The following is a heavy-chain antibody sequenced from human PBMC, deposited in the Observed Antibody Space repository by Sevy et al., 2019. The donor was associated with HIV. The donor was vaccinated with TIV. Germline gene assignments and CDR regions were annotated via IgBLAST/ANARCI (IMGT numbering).Heavy chain of an antibody. CDR2: IIPILGTV. J-gene: IGHJ4*02. Sequence: ASVKVSCKASGGPFSTYGISWVRQAPGQGPEWMGGIIPILGTVNYAQKFQGRVTITADESTKTAYMELSSLRSEDTAVYYCARGGGNGWYYFDYWGQETLVTVSS. D-gene: IGHD6-19*01. CDR1: GGPFSTYG. CDR3: ARGGGNGWYYFDY. V-gene: IGHV1-69*13.